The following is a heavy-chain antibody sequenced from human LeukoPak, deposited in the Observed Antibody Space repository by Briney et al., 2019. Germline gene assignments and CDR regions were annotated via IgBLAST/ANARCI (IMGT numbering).Heavy chain of an antibody. CDR3: AKVAEMAGTGFDP. Sequence: GGSLRPSCAASGFTFSSYGMHWVRQAPGKGLEWVAVISYDGSNKYYADSVKGRFTISRDNSKNTLYLQMNSLRAEDTAVYYCAKVAEMAGTGFDPWGQGTLVTVSS. J-gene: IGHJ5*02. CDR1: GFTFSSYG. V-gene: IGHV3-30*18. D-gene: IGHD6-19*01. CDR2: ISYDGSNK.